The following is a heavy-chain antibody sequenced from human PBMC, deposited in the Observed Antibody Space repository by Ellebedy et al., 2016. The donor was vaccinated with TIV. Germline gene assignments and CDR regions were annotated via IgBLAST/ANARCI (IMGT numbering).Heavy chain of an antibody. CDR2: ISRSSSSI. J-gene: IGHJ4*02. Sequence: GESLKISCAASGFSFSGYWMSWVRQAPGKGLEWVSYISRSSSSIYYADSVRGRFTISRDNAKNSLYLQMNSLRAEDTAVYYCASYCSGSNCYGRTEIDYWGQGTLVTVSS. CDR3: ASYCSGSNCYGRTEIDY. CDR1: GFSFSGYW. D-gene: IGHD2-15*01. V-gene: IGHV3-48*04.